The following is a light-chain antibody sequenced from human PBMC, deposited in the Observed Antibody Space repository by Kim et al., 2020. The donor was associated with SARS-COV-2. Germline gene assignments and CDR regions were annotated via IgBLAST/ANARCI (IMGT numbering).Light chain of an antibody. CDR3: AAWGDSLGGWV. Sequence: QSVLTQPPSASGTPGQGVTISRSGSNPALENQFDFWYQQFPGTAPKALIYQNYRRPSGVPDRFSGSKSGASASLAISGLRSEDEAHYYCAAWGDSLGGWVFGGGTQLTVL. J-gene: IGLJ3*02. CDR1: NPALENQF. CDR2: QNY. V-gene: IGLV1-47*01.